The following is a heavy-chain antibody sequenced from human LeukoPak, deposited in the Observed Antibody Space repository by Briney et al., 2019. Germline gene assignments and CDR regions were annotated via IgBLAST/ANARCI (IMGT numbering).Heavy chain of an antibody. Sequence: SQTLSLTCTVSGGSISSGGYYWSWIRQHPGKGLEWIGYIYYSGSTYYNPSLKSRVTISVDTSKNQFSLKLSSVTAADTAVYYCARGSTRTSWYTDYWGQGTLVTVSS. CDR1: GGSISSGGYY. CDR2: IYYSGST. CDR3: ARGSTRTSWYTDY. V-gene: IGHV4-31*03. D-gene: IGHD6-13*01. J-gene: IGHJ4*02.